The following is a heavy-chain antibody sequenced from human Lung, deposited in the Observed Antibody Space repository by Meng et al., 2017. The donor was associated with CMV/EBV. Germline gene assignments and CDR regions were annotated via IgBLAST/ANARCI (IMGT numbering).Heavy chain of an antibody. CDR1: GGAVSDGNYH. Sequence: SETLSLXCIVSGGAVSDGNYHWNWVRQPPGKGLEWIGQTWSGRGTYYSPSLESRLTISVDTSKNQFSLHLTSVTAADTAIYYCATLIAGYGGRGSWGKGTLVTVSS. J-gene: IGHJ4*02. V-gene: IGHV4-61*01. CDR3: ATLIAGYGGRGS. D-gene: IGHD5-12*01. CDR2: TWSGRGT.